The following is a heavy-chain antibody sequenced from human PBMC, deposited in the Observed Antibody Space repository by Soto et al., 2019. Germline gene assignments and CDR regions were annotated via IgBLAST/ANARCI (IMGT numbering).Heavy chain of an antibody. J-gene: IGHJ5*02. Sequence: SXTPSLTCTVSGGSISSYYWSWIRQPPGKGVEWVRXIYYSXSTNYNNSLKXXVTISVDXXKNQFSLKMSSVIVADTAVYYCARDATRAGFDPWGQETLVTVSS. CDR2: IYYSXST. CDR3: ARDATRAGFDP. CDR1: GGSISSYY. V-gene: IGHV4-59*01.